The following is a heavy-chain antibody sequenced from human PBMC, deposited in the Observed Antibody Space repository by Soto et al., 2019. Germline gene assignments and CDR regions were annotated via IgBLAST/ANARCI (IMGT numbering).Heavy chain of an antibody. CDR2: IIPIFGTA. CDR3: AREEDAAMVTQNWFDP. V-gene: IGHV1-69*12. Sequence: QVQLVQSGAEVKKPGSSVKVSCKASGGTFSSYAISWVRQAPGQGLEWMGGIIPIFGTANYAQKFQGRVTMTADESTGTAYMELSSLRSEDTAVYYCAREEDAAMVTQNWFDPWGQGTLVTVSS. J-gene: IGHJ5*02. CDR1: GGTFSSYA. D-gene: IGHD5-18*01.